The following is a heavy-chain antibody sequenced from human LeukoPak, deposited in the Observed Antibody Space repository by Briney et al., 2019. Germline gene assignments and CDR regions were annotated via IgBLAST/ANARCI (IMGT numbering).Heavy chain of an antibody. CDR3: ARAHPRYYYDF. CDR1: GFTFSSYS. Sequence: GGSLRLSCAASGFTFSSYSMNWVRQAPGKGLEWVSSICSSSSYIYYADSVKGRFTISRDNAKNSLYLQMNSLRAEDTAVYYCARAHPRYYYDFWGQGTLVTVSS. J-gene: IGHJ4*02. V-gene: IGHV3-21*01. CDR2: ICSSSSYI. D-gene: IGHD1-14*01.